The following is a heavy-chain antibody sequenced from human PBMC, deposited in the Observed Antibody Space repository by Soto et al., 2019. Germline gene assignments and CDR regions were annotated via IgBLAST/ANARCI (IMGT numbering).Heavy chain of an antibody. CDR1: GLTVSSYA. Sequence: PGGSLRLSCAASGLTVSSYAMSWVRQAPGKGLEWVSAISGSGGSTYYANSVKGRFTISRDNSKNTLYLQMGSLRAEDMAVYYCASDAFDIWGQGTMVTVSS. J-gene: IGHJ3*02. CDR2: ISGSGGST. V-gene: IGHV3-23*01. CDR3: ASDAFDI.